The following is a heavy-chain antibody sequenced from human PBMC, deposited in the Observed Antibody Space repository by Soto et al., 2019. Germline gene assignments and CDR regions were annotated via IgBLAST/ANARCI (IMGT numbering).Heavy chain of an antibody. CDR3: ARRVTVGPPYYYYYMDV. Sequence: PSETLSLTCNASGGSISSSPYAWGWIRQSPGKGLEWIGTIYYSGTINYNPSLKSRITISVDTSKNQISLKLSSVTAADTAVYYCARRVTVGPPYYYYYMDVWGKGTTVTVAS. D-gene: IGHD2-21*02. J-gene: IGHJ6*03. CDR2: IYYSGTI. V-gene: IGHV4-39*01. CDR1: GGSISSSPYA.